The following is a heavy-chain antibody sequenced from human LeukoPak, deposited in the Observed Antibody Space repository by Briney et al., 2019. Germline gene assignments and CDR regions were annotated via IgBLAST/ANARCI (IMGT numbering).Heavy chain of an antibody. D-gene: IGHD6-19*01. J-gene: IGHJ1*01. CDR2: ISSSSSYI. Sequence: PGGSLRLSCAASGFTFSSYSMNWVRQAPGKGLEWVSSISSSSSYIYYADSVKGRFTISRDNAKNSLYLQMNSLRAEDTAVYYCARDRQWLVLGYFQHWGQGTLVTVSS. CDR1: GFTFSSYS. V-gene: IGHV3-21*01. CDR3: ARDRQWLVLGYFQH.